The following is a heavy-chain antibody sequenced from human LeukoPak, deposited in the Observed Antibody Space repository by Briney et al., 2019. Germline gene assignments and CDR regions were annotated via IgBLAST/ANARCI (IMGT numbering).Heavy chain of an antibody. CDR1: GYTFTGYY. V-gene: IGHV1-2*02. J-gene: IGHJ4*02. CDR2: INPNSGGT. Sequence: ASVKVSCKASGYTFTGYYMHWVRQAPGQGREGMGWINPNSGGTNYAQKFQGRVTMTRDTSISTACMELSRLRSDDTAVYYCARERRSISFDYWGQGTLVTVSS. CDR3: ARERRSISFDY.